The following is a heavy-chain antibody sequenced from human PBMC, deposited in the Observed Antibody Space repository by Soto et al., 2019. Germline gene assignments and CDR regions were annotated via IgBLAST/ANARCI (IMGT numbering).Heavy chain of an antibody. Sequence: ASVKVSCKASGYTFTSHGISWVRQAPGQGLEWMGWISVYKGNTNYAQKLQGRVTMTTDTSTSTAYMELRSLRSDATAVYYCARGRGYYDSSGYEAFDIWGQGTMVTVSS. D-gene: IGHD3-22*01. J-gene: IGHJ3*02. V-gene: IGHV1-18*04. CDR3: ARGRGYYDSSGYEAFDI. CDR1: GYTFTSHG. CDR2: ISVYKGNT.